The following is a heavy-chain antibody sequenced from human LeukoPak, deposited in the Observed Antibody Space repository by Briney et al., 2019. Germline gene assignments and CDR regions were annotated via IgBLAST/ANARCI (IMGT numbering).Heavy chain of an antibody. V-gene: IGHV1-2*02. CDR3: ATETYGDLRGSGAFDI. CDR2: INPNSGGT. CDR1: GYTFTGYS. Sequence: SVKVSCKASGYTFTGYSMHWVRQAPGQGLEWMGWINPNSGGTNYAQKLQGRVTMTRDTSISTAYMELSSLRSEDTAVYYCATETYGDLRGSGAFDIWGQGTMVTVSS. D-gene: IGHD4-17*01. J-gene: IGHJ3*02.